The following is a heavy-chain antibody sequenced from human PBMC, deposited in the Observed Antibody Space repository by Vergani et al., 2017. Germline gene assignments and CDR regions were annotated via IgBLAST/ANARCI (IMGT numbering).Heavy chain of an antibody. D-gene: IGHD3-16*01. CDR3: AHRQRLIGGFDY. V-gene: IGHV2-5*08. Sequence: QVTLKESGPVLVKPTETLTLTCTVSGFSLSNARMGVSWIRQPPGKALEWLALIYWNDDKRYSPSLKSRLTITKDTSKNQVVLTMTNMDPVDTATYYCAHRQRLIGGFDYWGQGTLVTVSS. CDR2: IYWNDDK. J-gene: IGHJ4*02. CDR1: GFSLSNARMG.